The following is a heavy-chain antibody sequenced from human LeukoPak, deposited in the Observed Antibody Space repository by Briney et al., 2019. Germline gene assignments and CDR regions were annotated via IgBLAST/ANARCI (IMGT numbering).Heavy chain of an antibody. Sequence: GGSLRLSCAASGFTFTTYWMHWVRQAPGKGLVWVSHINSDGSITSYADSVKGRFTISRDNAKNTLYLQMNSLRAEDTAVYYCASLRGPIYWGQGTLVTVSS. CDR2: INSDGSIT. CDR1: GFTFTTYW. J-gene: IGHJ4*02. V-gene: IGHV3-74*01. D-gene: IGHD5/OR15-5a*01. CDR3: ASLRGPIY.